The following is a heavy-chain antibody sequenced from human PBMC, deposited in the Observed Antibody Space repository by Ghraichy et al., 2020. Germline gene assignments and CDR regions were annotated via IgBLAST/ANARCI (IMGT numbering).Heavy chain of an antibody. CDR1: GFTVSGNS. J-gene: IGHJ1*01. CDR3: ARDPGPTAEYFQH. Sequence: LSLTCAALGFTVSGNSMSWVRQAPGKGLEWVSVIYSGGSTNYADSVKGRFTISRDNSKNTVYLQMNSLRGEDTAMYYCARDPGPTAEYFQHWGQGTLVTVSS. V-gene: IGHV3-66*01. CDR2: IYSGGST.